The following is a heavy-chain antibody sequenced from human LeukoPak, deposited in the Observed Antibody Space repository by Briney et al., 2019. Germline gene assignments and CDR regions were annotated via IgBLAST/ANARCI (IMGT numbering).Heavy chain of an antibody. J-gene: IGHJ4*02. CDR1: GGSISSSSYY. Sequence: PSETLSLTCTVSGGSISSSSYYWGWIRQPPGKGLEWIGSIYYSGSTYYNPSLKSRVTISVDTSKNQFSLKLSSVTAADTAVYYCARERDYYDSSGYYYVANPIDCWGQGTLVTVSS. CDR2: IYYSGST. CDR3: ARERDYYDSSGYYYVANPIDC. V-gene: IGHV4-39*07. D-gene: IGHD3-22*01.